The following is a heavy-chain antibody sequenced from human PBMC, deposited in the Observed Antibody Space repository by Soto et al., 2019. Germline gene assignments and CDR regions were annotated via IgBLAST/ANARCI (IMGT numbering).Heavy chain of an antibody. J-gene: IGHJ6*03. CDR2: ISYDGSNK. CDR1: ESIFSSYG. D-gene: IGHD2-2*01. V-gene: IGHV3-30*18. CDR3: AKDRVYCSSTSCYGGYYYYYYMDV. Sequence: VGSLRLSCAASESIFSSYGMHWVRQAPGKGLEWVAVISYDGSNKYYADSVKGRFTISRDNSKNTLYLQMNSLRAEDTAVYYCAKDRVYCSSTSCYGGYYYYYYMDVWGKGTTVTVS.